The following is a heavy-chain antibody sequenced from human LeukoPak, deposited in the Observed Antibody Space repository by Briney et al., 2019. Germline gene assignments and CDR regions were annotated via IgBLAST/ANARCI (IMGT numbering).Heavy chain of an antibody. D-gene: IGHD6-19*01. CDR3: AKDNRRHYTSGPNPDSLH. CDR2: ISWNSGTI. Sequence: GGSLRLSCAGSGFIFNNYAMHWVRQPPGKGLEWVSGISWNSGTIDYADSVRGRFTISRDNAKNSLYLQMDSPRVEDTAFYYCAKDNRRHYTSGPNPDSLHWGQGALVTVSS. CDR1: GFIFNNYA. J-gene: IGHJ4*02. V-gene: IGHV3-9*01.